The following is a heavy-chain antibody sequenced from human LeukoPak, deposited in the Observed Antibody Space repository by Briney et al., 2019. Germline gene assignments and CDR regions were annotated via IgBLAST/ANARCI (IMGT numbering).Heavy chain of an antibody. D-gene: IGHD3-22*01. CDR2: IKQDGSEK. CDR1: GFTFSSYW. V-gene: IGHV3-7*03. CDR3: ARGNYYGSSGYSLDYYYGMDV. Sequence: PGGSLRLSCAASGFTFSSYWMSWVRQAPGKGLEWVANIKQDGSEKYYVDSVKGRFTISRDNAKNSLYLQMNSLRAGDTAVYYCARGNYYGSSGYSLDYYYGMDVWGQGTTVTVSS. J-gene: IGHJ6*02.